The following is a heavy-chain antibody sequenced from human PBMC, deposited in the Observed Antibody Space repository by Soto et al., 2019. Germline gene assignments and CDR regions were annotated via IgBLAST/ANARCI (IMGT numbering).Heavy chain of an antibody. CDR3: ARSDWFDP. CDR2: IKGDGSTT. Sequence: LRLSCAASGFTFSPYWLHWVRQAPGKGLVWVSRIKGDGSTTTYADSVKGRFTISRDNAKNTLYLQMNSLRDEDTAVYYCARSDWFDPWGQGTLVTVSS. J-gene: IGHJ5*02. V-gene: IGHV3-74*01. CDR1: GFTFSPYW.